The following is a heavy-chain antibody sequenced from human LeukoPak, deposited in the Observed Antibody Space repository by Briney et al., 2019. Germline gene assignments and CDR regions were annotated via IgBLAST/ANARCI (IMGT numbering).Heavy chain of an antibody. CDR2: IYHSGST. V-gene: IGHV4-38-2*02. Sequence: SETLSLTCTVSGYSISSGYYWGWIRQPPGKGLEWIGSIYHSGSTYYNPSLKSRVTISVDTSKNQFSLKLSSVTAADTAVYYCAHGSMYQLDYWGQGTLVTVSS. D-gene: IGHD2-2*01. CDR3: AHGSMYQLDY. J-gene: IGHJ4*02. CDR1: GYSISSGYY.